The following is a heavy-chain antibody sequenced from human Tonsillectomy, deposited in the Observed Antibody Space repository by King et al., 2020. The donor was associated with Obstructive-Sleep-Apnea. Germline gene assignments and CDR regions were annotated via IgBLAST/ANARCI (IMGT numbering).Heavy chain of an antibody. V-gene: IGHV3-30*02. D-gene: IGHD3-22*01. J-gene: IGHJ3*02. CDR2: IRYDGSNK. CDR3: ENQYYYDSSGHWKDDALDI. Sequence: VQLVESGGGVVQPGGSLRLSCAASGFTFSTYGMHWVRQAPGKGLEWVAFIRYDGSNKYYGESVKGRFTISRDNSKNTLYLEMNSLRAEDTAIYYCENQYYYDSSGHWKDDALDIWGQGTMVTVSS. CDR1: GFTFSTYG.